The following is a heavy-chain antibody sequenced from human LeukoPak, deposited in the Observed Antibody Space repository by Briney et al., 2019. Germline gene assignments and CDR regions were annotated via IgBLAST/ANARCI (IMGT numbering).Heavy chain of an antibody. Sequence: GESLKISCTGSGYTFTDHWISWVRRMPGKGLEWMGRIDPSDSYTQYIPSLQGHVTISTDKSISTAYPQWSSLKASDTAIYYCARNTGGTLTLWGQGTLVTVSS. V-gene: IGHV5-10-1*01. CDR1: GYTFTDHW. D-gene: IGHD1-14*01. CDR2: IDPSDSYT. J-gene: IGHJ4*02. CDR3: ARNTGGTLTL.